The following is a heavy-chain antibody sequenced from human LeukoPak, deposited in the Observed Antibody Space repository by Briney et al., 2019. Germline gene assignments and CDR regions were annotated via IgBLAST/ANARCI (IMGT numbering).Heavy chain of an antibody. J-gene: IGHJ5*02. CDR1: RGSFSNYY. Sequence: SETLSLTCAVSRGSFSNYYWNWIPQPPGKGLEWIGQVNRRGSTNYNPSLKGRVTISVDTSKNQLSLKLKSVTAADTAVYYCARVFASCFDPWGQGTLVTVSS. D-gene: IGHD2-21*01. CDR2: VNRRGST. V-gene: IGHV4-34*01. CDR3: ARVFASCFDP.